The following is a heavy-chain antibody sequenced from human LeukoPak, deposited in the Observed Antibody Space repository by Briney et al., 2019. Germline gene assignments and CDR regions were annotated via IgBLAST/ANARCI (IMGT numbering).Heavy chain of an antibody. Sequence: SETLSLTCAVYGGSFSGYYWSWIRQPPGKGLEWIGEINHSGSTNYNPSLKSRVTISVDTSKNQFSLKLSSVTAEDTAVYYCARGHTAVTRHFDFWGQGTLATVSS. V-gene: IGHV4-34*01. J-gene: IGHJ4*02. CDR2: INHSGST. CDR3: ARGHTAVTRHFDF. CDR1: GGSFSGYY. D-gene: IGHD4-17*01.